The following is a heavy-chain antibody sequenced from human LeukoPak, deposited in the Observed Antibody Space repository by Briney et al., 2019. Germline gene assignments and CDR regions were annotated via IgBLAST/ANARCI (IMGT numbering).Heavy chain of an antibody. Sequence: GESLKISCKGSGYSFTSYWIGWVRQMPGKGLGWMGIIYPGDSDTRYSPSFQGQVTISADKSISTAYLQWSSLKASDTAMYYCARKGYYYDSSGYYSAFDIWGQGTMVTVSS. CDR2: IYPGDSDT. CDR1: GYSFTSYW. V-gene: IGHV5-51*01. J-gene: IGHJ3*02. D-gene: IGHD3-22*01. CDR3: ARKGYYYDSSGYYSAFDI.